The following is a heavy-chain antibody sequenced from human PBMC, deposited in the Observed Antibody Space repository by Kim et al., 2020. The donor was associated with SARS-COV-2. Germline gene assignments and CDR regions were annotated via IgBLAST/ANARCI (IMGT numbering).Heavy chain of an antibody. CDR2: ISYDGSNK. J-gene: IGHJ6*02. CDR1: GFTFSSYG. V-gene: IGHV3-30*18. CDR3: AKDNRGSGYDYWDYYYGMDV. D-gene: IGHD5-12*01. Sequence: GGSLRLSCAASGFTFSSYGMHWVRQAPGKGLEWVAVISYDGSNKYYADSVKGRFTISRDNSKNTLYLQMNSLRDEDTAVYYCAKDNRGSGYDYWDYYYGMDVWGQGTTVTVSS.